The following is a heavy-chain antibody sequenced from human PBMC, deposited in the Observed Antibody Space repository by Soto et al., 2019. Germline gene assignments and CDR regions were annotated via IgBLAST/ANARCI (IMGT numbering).Heavy chain of an antibody. CDR2: MNPNSGNT. Sequence: GASVKVSCKASGYTFTSYDINWVRQATGQGLEWMGWMNPNSGNTKYSQKFQGRVTITRDTSASTAYMQLSSLRSEDTAVYYCARDPGYRYGNTWGQGTLVTVSS. D-gene: IGHD5-18*01. J-gene: IGHJ5*02. V-gene: IGHV1-8*01. CDR1: GYTFTSYD. CDR3: ARDPGYRYGNT.